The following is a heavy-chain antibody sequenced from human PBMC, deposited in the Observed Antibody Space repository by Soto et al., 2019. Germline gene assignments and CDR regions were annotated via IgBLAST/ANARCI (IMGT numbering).Heavy chain of an antibody. CDR2: ISSSSSTI. CDR3: ARAAPGYDILTGYFLLGTIHYFDY. D-gene: IGHD3-9*01. J-gene: IGHJ4*02. CDR1: GFTFSSYS. V-gene: IGHV3-48*02. Sequence: GGSLRLSCAASGFTFSSYSMNWVRQAPGKGLEWVSYISSSSSTIYYADSVKGRFTISRDNAKNSLYLQMNSLRDEDTAVYYCARAAPGYDILTGYFLLGTIHYFDYWGQGTLVTVSS.